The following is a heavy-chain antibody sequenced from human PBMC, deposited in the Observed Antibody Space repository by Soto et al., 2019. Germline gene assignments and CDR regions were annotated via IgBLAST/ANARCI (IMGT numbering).Heavy chain of an antibody. CDR3: ARDRRWLLTYYYYVMDF. CDR1: GFTVSSNY. Sequence: GGSLRLSCAASGFTVSSNYMSWVRQAPGKRLEWVSVIYSGGSTYYADSVKGRFTISRDNSKNTLYLQMNSLRAEDTAVYYCARDRRWLLTYYYYVMDFWGQGTTGTVS. V-gene: IGHV3-53*01. J-gene: IGHJ6*02. CDR2: IYSGGST. D-gene: IGHD5-12*01.